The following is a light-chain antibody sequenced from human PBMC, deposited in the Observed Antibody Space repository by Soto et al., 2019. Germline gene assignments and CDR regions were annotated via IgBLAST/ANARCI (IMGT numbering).Light chain of an antibody. CDR2: EVS. CDR3: FSYTRRDTYV. Sequence: QAVVTQAPSVAGSPGQSVTISCTGTNNDVGGYKGVSWYQQSPGTAPKLIIYEVSNRPSGVPGRFSGSKSGNTASLTISGLQAEDEADYYCFSYTRRDTYVFGPGTKLTVL. CDR1: NNDVGGYKG. V-gene: IGLV2-18*02. J-gene: IGLJ1*01.